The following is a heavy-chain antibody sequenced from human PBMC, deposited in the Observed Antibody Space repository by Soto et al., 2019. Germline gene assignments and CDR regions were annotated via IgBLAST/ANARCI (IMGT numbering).Heavy chain of an antibody. CDR2: FDPEHGET. Sequence: QLQLVQSGAEVKKPGASVKVSCKVSGYTLAELSMHWVRQAPGKGLEWMGGFDPEHGETIYSQKVQGRVTMTLDTSTDTAYMELSSLRSEDTALYYCTTGQRPIRFLEWFSRYYFDFWGQGTLVTVSS. CDR3: TTGQRPIRFLEWFSRYYFDF. D-gene: IGHD3-3*01. J-gene: IGHJ4*02. V-gene: IGHV1-24*01. CDR1: GYTLAELS.